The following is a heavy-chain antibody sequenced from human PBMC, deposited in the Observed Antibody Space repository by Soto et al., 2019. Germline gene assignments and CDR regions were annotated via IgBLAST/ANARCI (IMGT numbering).Heavy chain of an antibody. V-gene: IGHV5-51*01. J-gene: IGHJ3*02. D-gene: IGHD4-4*01. CDR1: GYSFATYW. Sequence: GESLKISCKGSGYSFATYWIGWVRQMPVKGLEWMGIIYPGDSDTRFSPSFQGQVTISADKSISTAYLQWISLKASDTAMYYCARSMTTVTTDGAFDIWGQGTMVTVSS. CDR2: IYPGDSDT. CDR3: ARSMTTVTTDGAFDI.